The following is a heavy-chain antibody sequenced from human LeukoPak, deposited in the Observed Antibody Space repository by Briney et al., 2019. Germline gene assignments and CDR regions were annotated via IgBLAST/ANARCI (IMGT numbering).Heavy chain of an antibody. CDR3: ATTRIPSFYYYGMDV. CDR1: GFTFSSYS. Sequence: PGGSLRLSCAASGFTFSSYSMTWVRQAPGKGLEWVSSISSSSSYIYYADSVKGRFTISRDNAKNSLYLQMNSLRAEDTAVYYCATTRIPSFYYYGMDVWGQGTTVTVSS. CDR2: ISSSSSYI. V-gene: IGHV3-21*01. J-gene: IGHJ6*02. D-gene: IGHD2-21*01.